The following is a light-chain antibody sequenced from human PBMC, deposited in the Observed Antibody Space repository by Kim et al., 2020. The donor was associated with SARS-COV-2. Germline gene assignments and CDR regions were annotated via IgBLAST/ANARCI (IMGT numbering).Light chain of an antibody. CDR3: SSYAGSSTLYV. J-gene: IGLJ1*01. Sequence: QSALTQPASVSGSPGQSITVSCTGTSSDVGSYNLVSWYQHHPGKAPKLMIYEVSKRPSGVSDRFSGSKSANTASLTISGLQAEYEADYFCSSYAGSSTLYVFGTGTKVTVL. CDR1: SSDVGSYNL. CDR2: EVS. V-gene: IGLV2-23*02.